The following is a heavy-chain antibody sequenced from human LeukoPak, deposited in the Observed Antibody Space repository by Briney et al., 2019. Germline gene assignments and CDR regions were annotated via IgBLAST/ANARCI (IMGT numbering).Heavy chain of an antibody. CDR2: INWNGGST. CDR1: GFTFDDYG. J-gene: IGHJ4*02. V-gene: IGHV3-20*04. Sequence: GGSLRLSCAASGFTFDDYGMSWVRQAPGKGLEWVSGINWNGGSTGYADSVKGRFTISRDNAKNSLYLQMNSLRAEDTAVYYCARVNYYDSSGDFDYWGQGTLVTVSS. CDR3: ARVNYYDSSGDFDY. D-gene: IGHD3-22*01.